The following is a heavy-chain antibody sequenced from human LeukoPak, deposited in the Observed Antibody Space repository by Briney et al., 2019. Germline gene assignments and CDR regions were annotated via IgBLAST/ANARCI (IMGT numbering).Heavy chain of an antibody. CDR2: IHYSGST. CDR3: AREVVRGVIPVVDY. D-gene: IGHD3-10*01. J-gene: IGHJ4*02. CDR1: GGSFSGYY. V-gene: IGHV4-59*01. Sequence: SETLSLTCAVYGGSFSGYYWSWIRQPPGKGLEWIGYIHYSGSTKYKSSLKSRVTISVDTSKNQFSLKLNSVTAADTAVYYCAREVVRGVIPVVDYWGQGTLVTVSS.